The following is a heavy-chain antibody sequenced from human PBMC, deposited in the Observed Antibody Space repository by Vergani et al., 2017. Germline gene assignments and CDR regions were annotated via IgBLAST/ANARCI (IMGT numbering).Heavy chain of an antibody. CDR1: GGSISSGDYY. J-gene: IGHJ6*02. CDR3: GRGRGYAYYYGMDV. CDR2: IYYSGST. V-gene: IGHV4-30-4*01. D-gene: IGHD1-1*01. Sequence: QVQLQESGPGLVKPSQTLSLTCTVSGGSISSGDYYWSWIRQPPGKGLEWIGYIYYSGSTYYNPSLKSRVTISVDTSKNQFSLKLSSVTAADTAVYYWGRGRGYAYYYGMDVWGQGTTVTVSS.